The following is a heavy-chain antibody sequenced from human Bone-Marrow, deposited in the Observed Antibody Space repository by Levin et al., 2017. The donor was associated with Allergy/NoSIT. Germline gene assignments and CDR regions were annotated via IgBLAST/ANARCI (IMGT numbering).Heavy chain of an antibody. J-gene: IGHJ4*02. Sequence: PGGSLRLSCAASGFTFSSYAMHWVRQAPGKGLEWVAVISYDGSNKYYADSVKGRFTISRDNSKNTLYLQMNSLRAEDTAVYYCARAGSPGYSGVEDYWGQGTLVTVSS. V-gene: IGHV3-30-3*01. CDR2: ISYDGSNK. CDR3: ARAGSPGYSGVEDY. D-gene: IGHD5-12*01. CDR1: GFTFSSYA.